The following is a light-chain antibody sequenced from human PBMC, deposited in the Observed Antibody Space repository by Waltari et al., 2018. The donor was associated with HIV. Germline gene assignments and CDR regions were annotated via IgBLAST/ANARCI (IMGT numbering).Light chain of an antibody. CDR2: DAS. CDR3: QQRSNCPLT. V-gene: IGKV3-11*01. Sequence: EIVLTQSPATLSSSPGERATLSCRASQSVSSYLALYQQKPGQAPRLLIYDASNRATGIPARFSGSGSGTDFTLTISSLEPEDFAVYYCQQRSNCPLTFGGGTKVEIK. J-gene: IGKJ4*01. CDR1: QSVSSY.